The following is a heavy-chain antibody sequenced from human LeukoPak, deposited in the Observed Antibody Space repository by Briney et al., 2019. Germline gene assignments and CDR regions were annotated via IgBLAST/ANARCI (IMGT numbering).Heavy chain of an antibody. J-gene: IGHJ6*03. V-gene: IGHV4-34*01. Sequence: PSETLSLTCAVYGGSFSGYYGSWIRQPPGKGLEWIGEINHSGSTNYNPSLKSRVTISVDTSKNQFSLKLSSVTAADTAVYYCARGRYCSSTSCYISYYYYMDVWGKGTTVTVSS. D-gene: IGHD2-2*02. CDR3: ARGRYCSSTSCYISYYYYMDV. CDR1: GGSFSGYY. CDR2: INHSGST.